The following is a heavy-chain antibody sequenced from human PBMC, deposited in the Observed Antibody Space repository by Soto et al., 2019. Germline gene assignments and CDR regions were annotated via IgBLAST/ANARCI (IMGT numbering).Heavy chain of an antibody. CDR2: ISYDGTYK. CDR3: ANEVDVAFSSLQYGMDV. V-gene: IGHV3-30*14. Sequence: GSLRLSCAASGFTFNNFAIRFFRHSPWKWLEWVAFISYDGTYKYYADSVRGRFTVYRDNSKSTLFLQMNSLKFEDTAVYVCANEVDVAFSSLQYGMDVWGQGTTVTVSS. J-gene: IGHJ6*02. CDR1: GFTFNNFA. D-gene: IGHD5-12*01.